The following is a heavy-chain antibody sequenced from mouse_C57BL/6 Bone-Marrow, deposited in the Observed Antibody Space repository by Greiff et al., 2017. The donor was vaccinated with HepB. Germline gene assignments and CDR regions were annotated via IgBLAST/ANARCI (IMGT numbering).Heavy chain of an antibody. J-gene: IGHJ2*01. CDR1: GYAFSSYW. CDR3: AREDYYGTLDY. Sequence: LLESGAELVKPGASVKISCKASGYAFSSYWMNWVKQRPGKGLEWIGQIYPGDGDTNYNGKFKGKATLTADKSSSTAHMQLSSLTSEDSAVYFCAREDYYGTLDYWGQGTTLTVSS. D-gene: IGHD1-1*01. V-gene: IGHV1-80*01. CDR2: IYPGDGDT.